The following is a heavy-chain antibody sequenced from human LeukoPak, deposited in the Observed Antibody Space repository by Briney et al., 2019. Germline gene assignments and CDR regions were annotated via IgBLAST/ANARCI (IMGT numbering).Heavy chain of an antibody. CDR3: ARREGWWSSRGVGATVPDY. V-gene: IGHV4-39*07. CDR2: IYYSGST. J-gene: IGHJ4*02. CDR1: GGSISSSSYY. Sequence: SETLSLTCTVSGGSISSSSYYWGWIRQPPGKGLEWIGSIYYSGSTYYNPSLKSRVTISVDTSKNQFSLKLSSVTAADTAVYYCARREGWWSSRGVGATVPDYWGQGTLVTVSS. D-gene: IGHD1-26*01.